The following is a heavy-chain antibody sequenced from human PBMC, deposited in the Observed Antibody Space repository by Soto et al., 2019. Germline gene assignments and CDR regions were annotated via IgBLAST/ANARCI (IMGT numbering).Heavy chain of an antibody. CDR2: VTGSGGAT. CDR3: AKPSAGFVYDSFDV. CDR1: GFNFNNYA. V-gene: IGHV3-23*01. D-gene: IGHD3-9*01. Sequence: EVQLLQSGGGLVQPGGSLKLACAASGFNFNNYAMTWVRQTPGKGLEWVSSVTGSGGATYYADSVKGRFTISRDNSKNMLFLQMNGLSAEDTALYYCAKPSAGFVYDSFDVCGQGTVVTVSS. J-gene: IGHJ3*01.